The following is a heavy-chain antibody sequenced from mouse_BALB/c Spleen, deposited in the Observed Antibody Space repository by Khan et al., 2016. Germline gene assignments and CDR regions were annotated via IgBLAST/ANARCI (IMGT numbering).Heavy chain of an antibody. CDR1: GYTFTNYG. J-gene: IGHJ2*01. D-gene: IGHD2-3*01. CDR2: INPNTGEP. CDR3: ARDGYYGGDY. Sequence: QIQLVQSGPELKKPGETVKISCKASGYTFTNYGMNWVKQAPGKGLKWMGWINPNTGEPTYAEEFKGRFAFSLDTSSSTAYLQINNLKNEDTATYFCARDGYYGGDYWGQGSTLTVSS. V-gene: IGHV9-3*02.